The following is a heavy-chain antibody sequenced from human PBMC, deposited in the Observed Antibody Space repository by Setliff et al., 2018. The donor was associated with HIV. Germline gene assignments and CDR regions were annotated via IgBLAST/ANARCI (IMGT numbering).Heavy chain of an antibody. D-gene: IGHD3-16*01. Sequence: SVKVSCKASGGTFSSYGVSWVRQAPGQGLEWMGWIRTYNGNTYYAQKFQGRVTITADKSTNTAYMELSSLRSEDTAVYYCAKDRGRGNWLDPWGQGTLVTVSS. CDR1: GGTFSSYG. CDR3: AKDRGRGNWLDP. V-gene: IGHV1-69*10. CDR2: IRTYNGNT. J-gene: IGHJ5*02.